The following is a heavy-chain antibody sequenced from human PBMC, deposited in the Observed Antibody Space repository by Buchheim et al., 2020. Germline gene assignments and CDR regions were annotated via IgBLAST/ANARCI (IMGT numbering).Heavy chain of an antibody. CDR3: ARELGYCSSTSCSARGYYYYGMDV. J-gene: IGHJ6*02. CDR2: ISSSSSYT. CDR1: GFTFSDYY. Sequence: QVQLVESGGGLVKPGGSLRLSCAASGFTFSDYYMSWIRQAPEKGLEWVSYISSSSSYTNYADSVKGRFTISRDKAKNSLYLQMNSLRAEDTAVYYCARELGYCSSTSCSARGYYYYGMDVWGQGTT. D-gene: IGHD2-2*01. V-gene: IGHV3-11*06.